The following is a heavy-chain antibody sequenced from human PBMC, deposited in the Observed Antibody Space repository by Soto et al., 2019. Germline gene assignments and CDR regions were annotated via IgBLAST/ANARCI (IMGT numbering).Heavy chain of an antibody. V-gene: IGHV5-10-1*01. CDR1: GYSFAGYW. J-gene: IGHJ4*02. CDR3: ARQIYDSDTGPNFQYYFDS. Sequence: GESLKISCKGSGYSFAGYWIAWVRQKPGKGLEWMGRIDPSDSQTYYSPSFRGHVTISVTKSITTVFLQWSSLRASDTAMYYCARQIYDSDTGPNFQYYFDSWGQGTPVTVSS. D-gene: IGHD3-22*01. CDR2: IDPSDSQT.